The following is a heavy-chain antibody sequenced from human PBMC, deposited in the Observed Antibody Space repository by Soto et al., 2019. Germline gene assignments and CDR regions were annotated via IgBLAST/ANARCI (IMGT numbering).Heavy chain of an antibody. CDR2: ISSSGGHT. D-gene: IGHD4-17*01. J-gene: IGHJ5*02. CDR3: ARPRHGDYLDWFDP. CDR1: GFTFSDYS. Sequence: QVQLVESGGGLVKPGGSLRLSCAASGFTFSDYSMSWIRQAPGKGLEWVSYISSSGGHTNYTDSVKGRFTISRDNAKNSLYLQMNSLRVEDTAVYHCARPRHGDYLDWFDPWGQGSLVTVSS. V-gene: IGHV3-11*05.